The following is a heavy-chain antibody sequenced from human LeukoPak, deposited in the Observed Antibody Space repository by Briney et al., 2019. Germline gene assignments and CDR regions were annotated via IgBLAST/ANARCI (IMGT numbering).Heavy chain of an antibody. CDR3: ARDLYYYDSSSDAFDI. Sequence: GASVKVSCKASGYTFTSYGISWVRQAPGQGLEWMGWISAYNGNTNYAQKLQGRVTMTTDTSTSTAYMELRSLRSDDTAVYYCARDLYYYDSSSDAFDIWGQGTMVTVSS. D-gene: IGHD3-22*01. V-gene: IGHV1-18*01. CDR2: ISAYNGNT. CDR1: GYTFTSYG. J-gene: IGHJ3*02.